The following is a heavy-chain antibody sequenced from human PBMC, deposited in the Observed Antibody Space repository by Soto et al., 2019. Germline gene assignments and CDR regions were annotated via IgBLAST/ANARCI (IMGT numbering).Heavy chain of an antibody. V-gene: IGHV4-30-2*01. J-gene: IGHJ5*02. D-gene: IGHD2-15*01. CDR3: ARGPPLLS. CDR1: GGSISSGGYS. Sequence: PSETLSLTCAVSGGSISSGGYSWSWIRQPPGKGLEWIGYIYHSVSTYYNPSLKSRVTISVDRSKNQFSLKLSSVTAAGTAVYYCARGPPLLSWDQGTLVTVSS. CDR2: IYHSVST.